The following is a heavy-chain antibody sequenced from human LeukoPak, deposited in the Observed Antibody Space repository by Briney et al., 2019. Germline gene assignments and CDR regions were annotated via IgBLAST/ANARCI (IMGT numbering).Heavy chain of an antibody. V-gene: IGHV3-30*02. D-gene: IGHD5-12*01. CDR1: GFTFSSYG. Sequence: GGSLRLSCAASGFTFSSYGMHWVRQAPGKGVEWVAIIWYDGSNKYYADSVKGRFTISRDNSKNTLYVQMNSLRAEDTALYYCARDSSDIVADYYFDYWGQGTLVTVSS. J-gene: IGHJ4*02. CDR3: ARDSSDIVADYYFDY. CDR2: IWYDGSNK.